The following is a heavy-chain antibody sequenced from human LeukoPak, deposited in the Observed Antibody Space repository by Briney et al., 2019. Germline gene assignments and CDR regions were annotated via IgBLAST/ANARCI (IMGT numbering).Heavy chain of an antibody. CDR2: INPNSGGT. D-gene: IGHD3-3*01. Sequence: ASVKVSCEASGYTFTSYYMHWVRQAPGQGLEWMGWINPNSGGTNYAQKFQGRVTMTRDTSISTAYMELSRLRSDDTAVYYCARNDFWSGYYSVYYYYGMDVWGQGTTVTVSS. CDR1: GYTFTSYY. CDR3: ARNDFWSGYYSVYYYYGMDV. J-gene: IGHJ6*02. V-gene: IGHV1-2*02.